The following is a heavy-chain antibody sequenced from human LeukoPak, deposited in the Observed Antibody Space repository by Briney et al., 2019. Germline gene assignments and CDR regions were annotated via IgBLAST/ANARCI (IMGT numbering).Heavy chain of an antibody. CDR2: INPNSGGT. J-gene: IGHJ3*02. Sequence: ASVKVSCKASGYTFTGYYMHWVRQAPGQGLDWMGRINPNSGGTNYAQKFQGRVTMTRDTSISTAYMELSRLTSDDTAVYYCARDRVYGYYYDSSGYSVYAFDIWGQGTMVTVSS. CDR1: GYTFTGYY. CDR3: ARDRVYGYYYDSSGYSVYAFDI. V-gene: IGHV1-2*06. D-gene: IGHD3-22*01.